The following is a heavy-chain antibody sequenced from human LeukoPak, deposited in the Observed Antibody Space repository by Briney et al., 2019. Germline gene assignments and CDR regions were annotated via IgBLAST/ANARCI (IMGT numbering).Heavy chain of an antibody. CDR2: LSGSGGNT. CDR1: GFTFSDYA. J-gene: IGHJ4*02. D-gene: IGHD7-27*01. CDR3: ARDLAWGAFDC. V-gene: IGHV3-23*01. Sequence: GGSLRLSCAASGFTFSDYAMSWVRQAPGKGLQWVSTLSGSGGNTYYADSVKGRFTISRDDSKNTLSLQMNSLRVEDTAVYYCARDLAWGAFDCWGQGTLVTVSS.